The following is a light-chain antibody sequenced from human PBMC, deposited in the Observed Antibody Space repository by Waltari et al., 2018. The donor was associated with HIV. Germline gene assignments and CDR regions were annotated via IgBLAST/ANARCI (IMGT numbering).Light chain of an antibody. J-gene: IGLJ2*01. CDR2: HDH. CDR3: QAWDSSHVV. V-gene: IGLV3-1*01. Sequence: SYELTQPPSVSVSPGQTASITCSGDKLGDKYACWYQQKPGQSPVLVIYHDHTRPSGIPERFSGSSSGNTATLTISGTQAMDEADYYCQAWDSSHVVFGGGTKLTVL. CDR1: KLGDKY.